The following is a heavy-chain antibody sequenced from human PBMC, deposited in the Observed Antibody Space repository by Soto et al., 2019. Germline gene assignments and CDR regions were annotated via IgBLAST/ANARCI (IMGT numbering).Heavy chain of an antibody. CDR3: ARDPWAADY. Sequence: EVQLVESGGGLVQPGGSLRLSCAASGFTVSTNYMSWVRQAPGKGLEWVSVIYSGGSTFDADSARGRFTISRDNSKNTVNLQMDSLRAEDTAVYYCARDPWAADYWGQGTLVPVSS. CDR2: IYSGGST. V-gene: IGHV3-66*01. J-gene: IGHJ4*02. CDR1: GFTVSTNY. D-gene: IGHD3-16*01.